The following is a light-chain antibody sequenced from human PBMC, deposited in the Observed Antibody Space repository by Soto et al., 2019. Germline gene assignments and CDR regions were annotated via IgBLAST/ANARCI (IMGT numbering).Light chain of an antibody. J-gene: IGKJ1*01. CDR1: QSVLYSSNNKNY. V-gene: IGKV4-1*01. Sequence: DIVMTQSPDSLAVSLGERATINCKSSQSVLYSSNNKNYLAWYQQKPGQPPKLLIYWASTRESGVPDRFSGSGSETDFTLTVSSLQAEDVAVYYCQQYYSIPRTFGQGTKVVVK. CDR2: WAS. CDR3: QQYYSIPRT.